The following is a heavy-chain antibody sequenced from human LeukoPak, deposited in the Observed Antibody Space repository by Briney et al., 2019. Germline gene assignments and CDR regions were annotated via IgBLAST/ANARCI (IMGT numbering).Heavy chain of an antibody. CDR3: AKVGIAAAGTRFYYYYYMDV. V-gene: IGHV3-23*01. Sequence: PGGSLRLSCAASGFTFSSYGMSWVRQAPGKGLEWVSAISGSGGSTYYADSVKGRFTISRDNSKNTLYLQMNSLRAEDTAVYYCAKVGIAAAGTRFYYYYYMDVWGKGTTVTISS. CDR2: ISGSGGST. J-gene: IGHJ6*03. CDR1: GFTFSSYG. D-gene: IGHD6-13*01.